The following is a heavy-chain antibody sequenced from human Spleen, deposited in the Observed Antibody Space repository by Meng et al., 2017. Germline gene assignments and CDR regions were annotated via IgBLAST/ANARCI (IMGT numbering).Heavy chain of an antibody. D-gene: IGHD6-25*01. J-gene: IGHJ4*02. Sequence: ASVKVSCKASGYTLTSYDIHWVRQAPGQGLEWMGWINPNSGDTNHAQNFQARVTMTGDTSISTAYMELSGLRSDDTAMYYCARDEDISAAGKLFGDYWGQGTLVTVSS. CDR3: ARDEDISAAGKLFGDY. CDR2: INPNSGDT. CDR1: GYTLTSYD. V-gene: IGHV1-2*02.